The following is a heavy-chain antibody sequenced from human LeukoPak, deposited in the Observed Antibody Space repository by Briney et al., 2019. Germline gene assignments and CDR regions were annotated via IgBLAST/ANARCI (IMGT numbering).Heavy chain of an antibody. CDR3: AKESHYDSGAYYVDY. Sequence: PGGSLRLSCAASGFSVSSNYMSWVRQAPGKGLEWVSFIYSGGSTYYPDSVKGRFTFSRDNSKNMPYLQMNSLRAEDTAVYYCAKESHYDSGAYYVDYWGQGTLVTVSS. CDR2: IYSGGST. J-gene: IGHJ4*02. CDR1: GFSVSSNY. D-gene: IGHD3-10*01. V-gene: IGHV3-53*01.